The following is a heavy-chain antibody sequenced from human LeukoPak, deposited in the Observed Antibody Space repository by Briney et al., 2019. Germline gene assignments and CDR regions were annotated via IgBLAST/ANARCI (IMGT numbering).Heavy chain of an antibody. CDR1: GYTFTTHD. CDR3: VRTPPNWGFDY. V-gene: IGHV1-8*01. D-gene: IGHD7-27*01. CDR2: MSPNSGDT. Sequence: ASVKVSCKATGYTFTTHDINWVRQATGQGLEWLGWMSPNSGDTGYAQKFQGRVTMTSDSSISTAYMELSSLRSEDTAIYYCVRTPPNWGFDYWGQGTLVTVSS. J-gene: IGHJ4*02.